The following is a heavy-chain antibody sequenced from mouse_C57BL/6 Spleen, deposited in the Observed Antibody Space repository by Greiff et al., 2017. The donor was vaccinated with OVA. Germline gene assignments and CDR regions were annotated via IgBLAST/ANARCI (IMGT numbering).Heavy chain of an antibody. Sequence: EVKLVESGGDLVKPGGSLKLSCAASGFTFSSYGMSWVRQTPDKRLEWVATISSGGSYTYYPDSVKGRFTFSRDNAKNTLYLQMSMLKSEDTAMYYCARQDYYGSSYFDYWGQGTTLTVSS. CDR3: ARQDYYGSSYFDY. D-gene: IGHD1-1*01. J-gene: IGHJ2*01. CDR1: GFTFSSYG. CDR2: ISSGGSYT. V-gene: IGHV5-6*02.